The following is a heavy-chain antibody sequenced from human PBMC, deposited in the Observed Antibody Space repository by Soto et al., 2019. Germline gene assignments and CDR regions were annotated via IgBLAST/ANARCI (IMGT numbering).Heavy chain of an antibody. CDR3: ARDLGSSSTFFGYYFDY. CDR2: ISSSSSYI. V-gene: IGHV3-21*01. J-gene: IGHJ4*02. D-gene: IGHD6-6*01. Sequence: GGSLRLSCAASGFTFSSYSMNWVRQAPGKGLEWVSSISSSSSYIYYADSVKGRFTISRDNAKNSPYLQMNSLRAEDTAVYYCARDLGSSSTFFGYYFDYWGQGTLVTVSS. CDR1: GFTFSSYS.